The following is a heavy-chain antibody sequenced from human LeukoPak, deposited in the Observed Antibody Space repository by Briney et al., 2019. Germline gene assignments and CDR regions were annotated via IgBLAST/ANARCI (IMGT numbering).Heavy chain of an antibody. Sequence: RGSLRLSCAASGFTFSSYAMSWVRQAPGKGLEWVSYISSNGNTKYYADSVRGRFTISRDNAKNSLYLQMNSLRAEDTAVYYCPRGSEWDLLGSCDYWGEGTLVTVSS. D-gene: IGHD1-26*01. J-gene: IGHJ4*02. CDR2: ISSNGNTK. V-gene: IGHV3-48*04. CDR1: GFTFSSYA. CDR3: PRGSEWDLLGSCDY.